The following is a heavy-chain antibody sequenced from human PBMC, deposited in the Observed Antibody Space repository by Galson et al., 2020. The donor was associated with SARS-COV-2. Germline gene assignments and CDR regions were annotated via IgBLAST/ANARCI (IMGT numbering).Heavy chain of an antibody. D-gene: IGHD3-22*01. J-gene: IGHJ3*02. CDR3: ARPPETYDSSGSRAFDI. V-gene: IGHV1-2*02. Sequence: ASVKVSCKASGYTFAGYYMHWVRQAPGQGLEWMGWINPNSGDTKYAQKFRGRVTMTRDTSISTAYMELSGLRSDDTAVYYCARPPETYDSSGSRAFDIWGQGTMVTVSS. CDR2: INPNSGDT. CDR1: GYTFAGYY.